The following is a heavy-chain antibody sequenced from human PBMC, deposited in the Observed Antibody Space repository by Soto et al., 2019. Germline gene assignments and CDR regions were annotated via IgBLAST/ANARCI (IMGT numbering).Heavy chain of an antibody. J-gene: IGHJ5*02. D-gene: IGHD6-19*01. Sequence: PSQTLLLTCAISGDSVSSNSAAWNWIRQSPSRGLEWLGRTYYRSKWYNDYAVSVKSRITINPDTSKNQFSLQLNSVTPEDTAVYYCARGPGIAVAGSWSWFDPWGQGTLVTVSS. V-gene: IGHV6-1*01. CDR2: TYYRSKWYN. CDR3: ARGPGIAVAGSWSWFDP. CDR1: GDSVSSNSAA.